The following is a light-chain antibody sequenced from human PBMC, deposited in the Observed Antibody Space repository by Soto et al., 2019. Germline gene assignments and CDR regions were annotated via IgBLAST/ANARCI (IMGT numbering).Light chain of an antibody. J-gene: IGKJ1*01. CDR2: AAS. CDR1: QGISNY. Sequence: DIPMTQSPSSLSASVGDRVTITCRASQGISNYLAWYQQKPGKVPKLLIYAASTLQSGVPSRFSGSGSGTDFTLTISSLQPEDVATYYCQKYNSAPPTWTFGQGTKVEIK. V-gene: IGKV1-27*01. CDR3: QKYNSAPPTWT.